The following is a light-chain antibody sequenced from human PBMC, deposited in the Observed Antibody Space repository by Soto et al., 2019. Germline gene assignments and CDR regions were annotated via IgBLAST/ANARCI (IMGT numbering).Light chain of an antibody. CDR1: QSVSSSY. Sequence: EIVLTQSPGTLSLSPGERATLSCRASQSVSSSYLAWYQQKPGQAPRLLIYVASSRATGIPDRFSGSGSGTDFTLTISILEPEDFAVYYCQQYGSSPRTFGQGTKLEIK. J-gene: IGKJ2*01. CDR2: VAS. V-gene: IGKV3-20*01. CDR3: QQYGSSPRT.